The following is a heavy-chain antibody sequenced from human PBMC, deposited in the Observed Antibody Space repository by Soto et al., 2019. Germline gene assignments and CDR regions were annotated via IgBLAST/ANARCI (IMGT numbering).Heavy chain of an antibody. J-gene: IGHJ4*02. Sequence: QVQLVQSGAEVKKPGASVKVCCRASGYTFTTYGISWVRQAPGQGLEWMGWISGYNGNTNYAQKFQGRVTMTTDTSTSTAYMELRSLRSADTAVYFCAKGYNYGYGDYWGLGTLVTVSS. D-gene: IGHD5-18*01. CDR3: AKGYNYGYGDY. V-gene: IGHV1-18*01. CDR2: ISGYNGNT. CDR1: GYTFTTYG.